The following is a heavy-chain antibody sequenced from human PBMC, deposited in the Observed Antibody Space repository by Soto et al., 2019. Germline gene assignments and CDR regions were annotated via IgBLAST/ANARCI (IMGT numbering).Heavy chain of an antibody. D-gene: IGHD6-19*01. CDR2: IYYSGST. Sequence: QVQLQESGPGLVRPSETLSLTCTVSGGSITSGGYYWGWIRQHPGKGLEWIGHIYYSGSTCYNPSPKSRVSMSADTSKNHFSMKRSSVTAADTAVYYCARGGWSDNWFVPWGQGTLVTVSS. J-gene: IGHJ5*02. V-gene: IGHV4-31*03. CDR1: GGSITSGGYY. CDR3: ARGGWSDNWFVP.